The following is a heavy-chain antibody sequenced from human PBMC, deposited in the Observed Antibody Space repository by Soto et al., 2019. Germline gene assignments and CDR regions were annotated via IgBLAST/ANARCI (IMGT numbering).Heavy chain of an antibody. V-gene: IGHV3-15*01. Sequence: RGGAVRRSCVASGVTFSNDWMSLVRQAPGKGLEWVGRIKSKTDGGTTDYAAPVKGRFTISRDDSKNTLYLQINSLKTEDTAVYYCTTDPVTMIVVVPSSGWGQGTLVTSPQ. CDR1: GVTFSNDW. CDR2: IKSKTDGGTT. CDR3: TTDPVTMIVVVPSSG. J-gene: IGHJ4*02. D-gene: IGHD3-22*01.